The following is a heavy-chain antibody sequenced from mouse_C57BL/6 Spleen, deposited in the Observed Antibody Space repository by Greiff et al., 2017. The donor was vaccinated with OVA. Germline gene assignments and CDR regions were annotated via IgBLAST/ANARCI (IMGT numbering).Heavy chain of an antibody. Sequence: VQLQQPGAELVMPGASVKLSCKASGYTFTSYWMHWVKQRPGQGLEWIGEIDPSDSYTNYNQKFKGKSTLTVDKASSTAYMQLSSLTSDDSAVYYCARVRSGYLDYWGQGTTLTVSS. CDR2: IDPSDSYT. D-gene: IGHD3-1*01. J-gene: IGHJ2*01. CDR1: GYTFTSYW. V-gene: IGHV1-69*01. CDR3: ARVRSGYLDY.